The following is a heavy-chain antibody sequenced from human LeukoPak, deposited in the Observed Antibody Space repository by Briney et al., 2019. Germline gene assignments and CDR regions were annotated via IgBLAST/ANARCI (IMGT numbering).Heavy chain of an antibody. D-gene: IGHD6-13*01. CDR3: ARGSSSSWYLGY. CDR2: INPNSGGT. V-gene: IGHV1-2*02. Sequence: ASVKVSCKASGYTFTGYYMHWVRQAPGQGLEWMGWINPNSGGTNYAQKFQGRVTMTRDTSISTAYMELSRLRSDDAAVYYCARGSSSSWYLGYWGQGTLVTVSS. CDR1: GYTFTGYY. J-gene: IGHJ4*02.